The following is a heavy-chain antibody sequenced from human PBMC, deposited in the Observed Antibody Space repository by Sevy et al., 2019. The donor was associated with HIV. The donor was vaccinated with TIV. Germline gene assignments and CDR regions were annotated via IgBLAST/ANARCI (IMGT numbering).Heavy chain of an antibody. CDR1: GYSFITYW. J-gene: IGHJ6*02. D-gene: IGHD4-17*01. V-gene: IGHV5-51*01. CDR3: ARLGDYGDPFSYYGMDV. CDR2: IYPGDSDT. Sequence: GESLKIYCKGSGYSFITYWIGWVRQMPGKGLEWMGIIYPGDSDTRYSPSLQGQVTISADKSISTAYLQWSSLKASDTAMYYCARLGDYGDPFSYYGMDVWGQGTTVTVSS.